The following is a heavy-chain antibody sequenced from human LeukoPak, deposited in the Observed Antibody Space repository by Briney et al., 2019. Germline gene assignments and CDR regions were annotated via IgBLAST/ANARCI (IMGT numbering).Heavy chain of an antibody. CDR3: AKGQQLVTPFAFDI. CDR1: GFTVSSNY. Sequence: GGSLRLSCAASGFTVSSNYMSWVRQAPGKGLEWVSVIYSGGSTYYADSVKGRFTISRDNSKNTLYLQMNSLRAEDTAVYYCAKGQQLVTPFAFDIWGQGTMVTVSS. J-gene: IGHJ3*02. V-gene: IGHV3-53*01. D-gene: IGHD6-13*01. CDR2: IYSGGST.